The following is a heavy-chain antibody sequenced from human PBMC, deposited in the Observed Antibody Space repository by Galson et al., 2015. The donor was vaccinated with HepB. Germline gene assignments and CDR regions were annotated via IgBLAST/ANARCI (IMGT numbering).Heavy chain of an antibody. CDR3: AKLRRYSGSSQVDY. CDR1: GSIFSGYY. J-gene: IGHJ4*02. V-gene: IGHV1-2*06. CDR2: IDPTSGGK. Sequence: SVKVSCTASGSIFSGYYMNWVRQAPGQGLEWMGRIDPTSGGKTYAQNFQGRVTMTRDTSITTAHMELRRLKSDDTAVYYWAKLRRYSGSSQVDYWGQGTLVTVSS. D-gene: IGHD6-6*01.